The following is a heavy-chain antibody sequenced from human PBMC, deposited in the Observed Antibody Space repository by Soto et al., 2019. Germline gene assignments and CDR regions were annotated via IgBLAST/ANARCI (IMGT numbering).Heavy chain of an antibody. CDR2: INPSGGST. CDR3: ARDKAERYYDSSGYYYYYYYYGMDV. V-gene: IGHV1-46*01. Sequence: ASVKVSCKASGYTFTSYYMHWVRQAPGQGLEWMGIINPSGGSTSYAQKFQGRVTMTRDTSTSTAYMELSSLRSEDTAVYYCARDKAERYYDSSGYYYYYYYYGMDVWGQGTTVTVSS. D-gene: IGHD3-22*01. J-gene: IGHJ6*02. CDR1: GYTFTSYY.